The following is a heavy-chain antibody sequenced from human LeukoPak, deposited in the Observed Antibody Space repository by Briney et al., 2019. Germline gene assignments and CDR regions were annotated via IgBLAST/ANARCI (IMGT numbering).Heavy chain of an antibody. J-gene: IGHJ5*02. CDR1: GGSISSSSYY. CDR3: ARARKWIQLWLGWFDP. V-gene: IGHV4-39*01. D-gene: IGHD5-18*01. Sequence: SETLSLTCTVSGGSISSSSYYWGWIRQPPGKGLEWIGSIYYSGSTYYNPSLKSRVTISVDTSKNQFSLKLSSVTAADTAVYYCARARKWIQLWLGWFDPWGQGTLVTVSS. CDR2: IYYSGST.